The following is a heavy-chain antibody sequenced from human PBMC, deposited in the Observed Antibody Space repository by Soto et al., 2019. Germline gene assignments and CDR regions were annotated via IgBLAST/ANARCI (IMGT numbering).Heavy chain of an antibody. V-gene: IGHV1-2*02. Sequence: ASVRVSCKASGCTFTGYYMHWVRQAPGQGLEWMGWINPNSGGTNYAQKFQGRVTMTRDTSISTAYMELSRLRSDDTAVYYCARNKFNVLLYGRLQQNGMDVWGQGTTVTVS. CDR3: ARNKFNVLLYGRLQQNGMDV. CDR1: GCTFTGYY. CDR2: INPNSGGT. J-gene: IGHJ6*02. D-gene: IGHD3-10*01.